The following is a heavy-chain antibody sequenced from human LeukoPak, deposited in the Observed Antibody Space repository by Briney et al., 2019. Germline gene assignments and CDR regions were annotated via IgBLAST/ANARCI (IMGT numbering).Heavy chain of an antibody. J-gene: IGHJ4*02. CDR1: GFTFSNYG. CDR3: ARVGSPIAAAGTVC. D-gene: IGHD6-13*01. Sequence: GGPLRLSCAASGFTFSNYGMNWVRQAPGKGLEWVSYISSSSTIIYYADSVKGRFTISRDNAKSSLYLQMNSLRAEDTAVYYCARVGSPIAAAGTVCWGQGTLVTVSS. CDR2: ISSSSTII. V-gene: IGHV3-48*01.